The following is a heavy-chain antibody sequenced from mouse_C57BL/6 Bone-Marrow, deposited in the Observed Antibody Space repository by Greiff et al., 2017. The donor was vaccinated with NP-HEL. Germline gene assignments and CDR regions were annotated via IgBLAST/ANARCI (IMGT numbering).Heavy chain of an antibody. CDR3: AKYGFDYYGSSPYWYFDV. Sequence: QVQLQQSGPGLVAPSQSLSITCTVSGFSLTSYGVSWVRQPPGKGLEWLGVIWGDGSTNYHSALISRLSISKDNSKSQVFLKLNSLQTDDTATYYCAKYGFDYYGSSPYWYFDVWGTGTTVTVSS. J-gene: IGHJ1*03. V-gene: IGHV2-3*01. D-gene: IGHD1-1*01. CDR1: GFSLTSYG. CDR2: IWGDGST.